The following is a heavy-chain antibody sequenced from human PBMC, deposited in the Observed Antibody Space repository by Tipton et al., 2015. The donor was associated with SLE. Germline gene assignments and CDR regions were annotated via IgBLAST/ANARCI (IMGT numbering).Heavy chain of an antibody. CDR3: ARRGYCDGYHWYCDL. J-gene: IGHJ2*01. D-gene: IGHD5-18*01. Sequence: TLSLTCAVYGGSFSGYYWSWIRQPPGKGLEWIGEINHSGITNYNPSLKSRVTISVDTSKNQFSQKLSSVTAADTAVYYCARRGYCDGYHWYCDLWGRCTLCTVAS. V-gene: IGHV4-34*01. CDR2: INHSGIT. CDR1: GGSFSGYY.